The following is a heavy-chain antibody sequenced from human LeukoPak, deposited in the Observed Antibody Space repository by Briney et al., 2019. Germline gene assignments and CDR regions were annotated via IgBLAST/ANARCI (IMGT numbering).Heavy chain of an antibody. CDR2: ISSSGSTI. CDR3: ASTYYYDSSGPSPPGAFDI. J-gene: IGHJ3*02. D-gene: IGHD3-22*01. CDR1: GFTFSDYY. Sequence: KPGGSLRLSCAASGFTFSDYYMSWIRQAPGKGLEWVSYISSSGSTIYYADSVKGRFTISRDNAKNSLYLQMNSLRAEDTAVYYCASTYYYDSSGPSPPGAFDIWGQGTMVTVSS. V-gene: IGHV3-11*01.